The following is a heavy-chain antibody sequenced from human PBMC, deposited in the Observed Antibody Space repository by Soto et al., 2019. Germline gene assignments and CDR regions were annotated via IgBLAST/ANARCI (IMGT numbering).Heavy chain of an antibody. D-gene: IGHD6-19*01. Sequence: GGSLRLSCAASGFAFSTYGMHWVRQAPGKGLEWVAVIWYDGNNQYYTDSVEGRFTISRDNSHNTLYLQMNSLRAEDTAVYYCARDDIPGIAVATYGMDVWGQGTTVTVSS. CDR3: ARDDIPGIAVATYGMDV. V-gene: IGHV3-33*01. J-gene: IGHJ6*02. CDR2: IWYDGNNQ. CDR1: GFAFSTYG.